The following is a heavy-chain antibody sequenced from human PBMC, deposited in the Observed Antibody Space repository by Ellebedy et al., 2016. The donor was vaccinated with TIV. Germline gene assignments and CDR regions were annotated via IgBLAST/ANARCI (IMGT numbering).Heavy chain of an antibody. CDR1: GYTFTSYY. Sequence: AASAKVSCKASGYTFTSYYMHWVRQAPGQGLEWMGWINPNSGGTNYAQKFKGRVTMTRDTSISTAYMELSRLRSDDTAVYYCARGLKPPMPPTLKNYGSGSYNTWGQGTLVTVSS. CDR3: ARGLKPPMPPTLKNYGSGSYNT. CDR2: INPNSGGT. D-gene: IGHD3-10*01. V-gene: IGHV1-2*02. J-gene: IGHJ4*02.